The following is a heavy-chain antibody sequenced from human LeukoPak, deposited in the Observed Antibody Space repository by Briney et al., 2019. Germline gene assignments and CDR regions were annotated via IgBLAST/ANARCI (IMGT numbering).Heavy chain of an antibody. CDR1: TDSTNTYY. V-gene: IGHV4-59*05. CDR3: ARRRSGNSYVDY. J-gene: IGHJ4*02. Sequence: SETLSLTCSVSTDSTNTYYWSWIRQPPGKGLEWIGSFYYSGSTYYNPSLKSRVTISVDTSKNQFSLKLSSVTATDTAVYYCARRRSGNSYVDYWGQGTLVTVSS. D-gene: IGHD5-18*01. CDR2: FYYSGST.